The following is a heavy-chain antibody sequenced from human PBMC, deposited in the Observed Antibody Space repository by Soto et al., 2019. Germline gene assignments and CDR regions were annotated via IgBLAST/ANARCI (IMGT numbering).Heavy chain of an antibody. V-gene: IGHV3-23*01. CDR1: GFTFSSYA. J-gene: IGHJ4*02. CDR2: ISGSGGST. CDR3: AKDSALDILEWLLERFDY. D-gene: IGHD3-3*01. Sequence: GGSLRLSCAASGFTFSSYAMSWVRQAPGKGLEWVSAISGSGGSTYYADSVNGRFTISRDNSKNTLYLQMNSLRAEDTAVYYCAKDSALDILEWLLERFDYWGQGTLVTVSS.